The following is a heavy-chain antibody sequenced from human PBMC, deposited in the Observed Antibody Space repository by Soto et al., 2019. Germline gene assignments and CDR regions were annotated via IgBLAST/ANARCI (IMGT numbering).Heavy chain of an antibody. D-gene: IGHD1-1*01. J-gene: IGHJ6*02. Sequence: ASVKVSCKVSGYTLTELSMHWVRQAPGKGLEWMGGFDPEDGETIYAQKFQGRVTMTEDTSTDTAYMELSSLRSEDTAVYYCATASEMKTTATPYYYGMDVWGQGTTVTVSS. CDR2: FDPEDGET. CDR3: ATASEMKTTATPYYYGMDV. V-gene: IGHV1-24*01. CDR1: GYTLTELS.